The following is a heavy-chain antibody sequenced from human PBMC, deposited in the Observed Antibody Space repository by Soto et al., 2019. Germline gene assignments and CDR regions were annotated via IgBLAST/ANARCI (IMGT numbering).Heavy chain of an antibody. D-gene: IGHD6-19*01. CDR2: ISGSGGST. Sequence: GSLRLSCAASGFTFSSYAMSWVRQAPGKGLEWVSAISGSGGSTYYADSVKGRFTISRDNSKNTLYLQMNSLRAEDTAVYYRANGLEQWLAFDYWGQGTLVTVSS. CDR3: ANGLEQWLAFDY. CDR1: GFTFSSYA. V-gene: IGHV3-23*01. J-gene: IGHJ4*02.